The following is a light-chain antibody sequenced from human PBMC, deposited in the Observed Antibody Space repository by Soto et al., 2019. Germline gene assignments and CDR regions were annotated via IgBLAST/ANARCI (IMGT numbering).Light chain of an antibody. CDR2: EVN. V-gene: IGLV2-14*01. Sequence: QSALTQPASVSGSPRQSITISCTGASSDVGSYTYVSWYQQHPGKAPKLMIYEVNNRPSGVSNRFSGSKSGNTASLTISGLQAEDEADYYCSSYTSSSTLYVFGTGTKSPS. CDR1: SSDVGSYTY. CDR3: SSYTSSSTLYV. J-gene: IGLJ1*01.